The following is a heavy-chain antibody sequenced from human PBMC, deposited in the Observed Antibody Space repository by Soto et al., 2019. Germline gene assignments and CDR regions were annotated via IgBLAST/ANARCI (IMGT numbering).Heavy chain of an antibody. Sequence: PSETLSLTSTVSGGSISSSSYYWGWIRQPPGKGLEWIGSIYYSGSTYYNPSLKSRVTISVDTSKNQFSLKLSSVTAADTAVYYCAKASVWYPYFDSWGQGTLVTVSS. CDR1: GGSISSSSYY. V-gene: IGHV4-39*01. J-gene: IGHJ4*02. D-gene: IGHD6-13*01. CDR3: AKASVWYPYFDS. CDR2: IYYSGST.